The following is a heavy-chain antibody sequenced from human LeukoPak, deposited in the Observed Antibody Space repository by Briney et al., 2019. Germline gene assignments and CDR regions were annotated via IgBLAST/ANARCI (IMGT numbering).Heavy chain of an antibody. CDR1: GFTFSSYG. CDR2: IPYDGSNQ. V-gene: IGHV3-30*02. CDR3: AKDRSYYYDSSATYPGDY. J-gene: IGHJ4*02. D-gene: IGHD3-22*01. Sequence: PGGSLRLSCAASGFTFSSYGMHWVRQAPGKGLEWVAFIPYDGSNQYYADSVRGRFTISRDNSKSTLFLQMNSLRAEDTAVYYCAKDRSYYYDSSATYPGDYWGQGTLVTVSS.